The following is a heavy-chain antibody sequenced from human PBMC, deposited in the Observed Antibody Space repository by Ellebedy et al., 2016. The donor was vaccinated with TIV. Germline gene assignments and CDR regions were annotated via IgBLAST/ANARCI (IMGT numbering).Heavy chain of an antibody. CDR2: ISYDGRTK. J-gene: IGHJ5*02. D-gene: IGHD3-22*01. Sequence: GESLKISXAVSGFTFSTYAMHWVRQAPGKGLEWGAVISYDGRTKYYADSVKGRFSIAGDNSRDTLSLQMNSLRAEDTAVYYCARDTTVVDSSGHSFNRFDPWGQGTLVTVSS. V-gene: IGHV3-30*03. CDR3: ARDTTVVDSSGHSFNRFDP. CDR1: GFTFSTYA.